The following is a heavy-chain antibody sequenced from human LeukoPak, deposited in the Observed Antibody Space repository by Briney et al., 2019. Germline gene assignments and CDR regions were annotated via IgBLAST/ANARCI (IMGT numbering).Heavy chain of an antibody. CDR1: GLPFSNAW. Sequence: PGGSLTLPCAVSGLPFSNAWVSWARQARGEALEGVGRIRSKTDGGTTDDAAPVKGRFSTSKDDSKNTLYLQMNSLKTEDTAVYYCTADLGPDAFDIWGQGTMVTVSS. V-gene: IGHV3-15*01. J-gene: IGHJ3*02. CDR3: TADLGPDAFDI. CDR2: IRSKTDGGTT.